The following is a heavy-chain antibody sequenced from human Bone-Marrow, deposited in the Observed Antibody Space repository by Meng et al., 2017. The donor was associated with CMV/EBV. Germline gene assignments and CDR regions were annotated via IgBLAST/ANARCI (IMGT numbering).Heavy chain of an antibody. V-gene: IGHV3-30*04. CDR2: ISYDGSNK. CDR1: GFTFSSYA. CDR3: AKRAPTTVTIDY. D-gene: IGHD4-17*01. Sequence: GESLKISCAASGFTFSSYAMHWVRQAPGKGLEWVAVISYDGSNKYYADSVKGRFTISRDNSKNTLYLQMNSLRAEDTAVYYCAKRAPTTVTIDYWGQGTLVTASS. J-gene: IGHJ4*02.